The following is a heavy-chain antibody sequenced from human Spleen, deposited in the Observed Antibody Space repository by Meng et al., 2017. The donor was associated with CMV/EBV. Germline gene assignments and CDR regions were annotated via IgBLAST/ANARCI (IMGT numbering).Heavy chain of an antibody. J-gene: IGHJ4*02. Sequence: LSLTCAASGFAFNTYVFHWVRQAPGKGLEWVAVISYDGSNAHHADSVKGRFTISRDNSKTTVYLQMNSLRAEDTAIYYCARAFPRSSAFGVVFDFWGQGTLVTVSS. CDR2: ISYDGSNA. D-gene: IGHD3-3*01. CDR3: ARAFPRSSAFGVVFDF. V-gene: IGHV3-30*04. CDR1: GFAFNTYV.